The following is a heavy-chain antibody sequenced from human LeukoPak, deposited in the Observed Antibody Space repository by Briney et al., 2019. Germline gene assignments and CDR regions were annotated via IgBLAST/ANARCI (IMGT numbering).Heavy chain of an antibody. D-gene: IGHD6-13*01. CDR2: IDRSDSYT. CDR1: GYRFTSYW. Sequence: KPGESLKISWKASGYRFTSYWNTWVRQMPGKGLEWFGGIDRSDSYTSYTPSFQGRVTISTDKSISTAYLQWSSLNAADTAMYYCARRVAAADNWFDPWGQGTLVTVSS. CDR3: ARRVAAADNWFDP. V-gene: IGHV5-10-1*01. J-gene: IGHJ5*02.